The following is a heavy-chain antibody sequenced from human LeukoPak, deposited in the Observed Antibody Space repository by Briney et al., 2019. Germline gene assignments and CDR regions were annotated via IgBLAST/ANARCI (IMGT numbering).Heavy chain of an antibody. CDR2: IYYSGST. J-gene: IGHJ4*02. V-gene: IGHV4-59*12. CDR1: GGSISSYY. D-gene: IGHD5-12*01. CDR3: ARIVATITGAFDY. Sequence: SETLSLTCTVSGGSISSYYWSWIRQPPGKGLEWIGYIYYSGSTNYNPSLKSRVTISVDKSKNQFSLKLSSVTAADTAVYYCARIVATITGAFDYWGQGTLVTVSS.